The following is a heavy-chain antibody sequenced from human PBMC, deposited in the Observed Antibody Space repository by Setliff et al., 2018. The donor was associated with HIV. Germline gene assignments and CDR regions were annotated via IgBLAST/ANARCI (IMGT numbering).Heavy chain of an antibody. CDR1: GGSFPAYY. D-gene: IGHD3-10*01. J-gene: IGHJ6*03. CDR2: INYEGDT. V-gene: IGHV4-34*01. CDR3: ARQHLARGGYYYMDV. Sequence: SETLSLTCAVYGGSFPAYYWNWIRQPPGKGLEWIGEINYEGDTTYNPSLKSRVTISVDTSKNQFSLKLSSVTAADTAVYYCARQHLARGGYYYMDVWGKGTTVTVS.